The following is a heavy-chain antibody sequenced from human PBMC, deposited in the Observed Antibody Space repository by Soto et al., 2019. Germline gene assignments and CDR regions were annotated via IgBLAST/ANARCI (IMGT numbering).Heavy chain of an antibody. CDR2: IKQDGSEK. Sequence: GGSLRLSCAASGFTFSSYWMSWVRQAPGKGLEWVANIKQDGSEKYYVDSVKGRFTISRDNAKNSLYLQMNSLRAEDTAVYYCARLGDVLKNYYYGMDVWGQGTTVTVSS. CDR3: ARLGDVLKNYYYGMDV. V-gene: IGHV3-7*05. CDR1: GFTFSSYW. D-gene: IGHD3-10*01. J-gene: IGHJ6*02.